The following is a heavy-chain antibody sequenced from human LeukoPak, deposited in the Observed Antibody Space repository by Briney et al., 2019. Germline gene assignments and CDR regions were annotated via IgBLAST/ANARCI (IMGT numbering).Heavy chain of an antibody. CDR1: GYTFTSYG. V-gene: IGHV1-18*01. J-gene: IGHJ4*02. D-gene: IGHD6-6*01. Sequence: ASVKVSCKASGYTFTSYGISWVRQAPGQGLEWMGWISAYNGNTNYAQKFQGRVTITADKSTSTAYMELSSLRSEDTAVYYCARVVAARFDYWGQGTLVTVSS. CDR3: ARVVAARFDY. CDR2: ISAYNGNT.